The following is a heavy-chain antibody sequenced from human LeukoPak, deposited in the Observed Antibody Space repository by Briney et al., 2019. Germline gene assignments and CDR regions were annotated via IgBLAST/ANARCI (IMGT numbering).Heavy chain of an antibody. Sequence: SETLSLTCTVSGGSVSSGSYYWSWIRQPPGKGLEWIGYIYYSGSTNYNPSLKSRVTISVDTSKNRFSLKLSSVTAADTAVYYCAGAYDILTGHLSWGQGTLVTSSS. J-gene: IGHJ5*02. CDR2: IYYSGST. CDR1: GGSVSSGSYY. CDR3: AGAYDILTGHLS. V-gene: IGHV4-61*01. D-gene: IGHD3-9*01.